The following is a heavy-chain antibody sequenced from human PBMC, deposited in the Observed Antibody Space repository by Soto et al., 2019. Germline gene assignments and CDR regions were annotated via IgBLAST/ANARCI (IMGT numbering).Heavy chain of an antibody. J-gene: IGHJ6*03. Sequence: QVQLVQSGAEVKKPGASVTVSCKASGYTFSDYYLHWVRQAPGQGPEWMGRINPKSGDAKFGQKFQGRVTMTRDASGRTAFMELHWLKSDDTAVYYCARESGGATATLDYYYFYMDVWGKGTTVTVSS. CDR1: GYTFSDYY. CDR2: INPKSGDA. V-gene: IGHV1-2*06. D-gene: IGHD5-12*01. CDR3: ARESGGATATLDYYYFYMDV.